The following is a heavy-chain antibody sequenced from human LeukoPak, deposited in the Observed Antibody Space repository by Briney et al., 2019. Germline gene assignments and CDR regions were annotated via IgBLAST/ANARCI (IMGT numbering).Heavy chain of an antibody. CDR2: IKQDGSEK. CDR3: ARERGSGSYHPFDP. CDR1: GFTFGDYA. V-gene: IGHV3-7*01. J-gene: IGHJ5*02. Sequence: GRSLRLSCTASGFTFGDYAMSWVRQTPGKGLEWVANIKQDGSEKNYVDSVKGRFTISRDDAKNSLYLQMNSLRADDTAVYYCARERGSGSYHPFDPWGQGTLVTVSS. D-gene: IGHD3-10*01.